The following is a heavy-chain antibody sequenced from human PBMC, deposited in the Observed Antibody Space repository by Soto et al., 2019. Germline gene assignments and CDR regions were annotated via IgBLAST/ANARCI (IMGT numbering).Heavy chain of an antibody. CDR3: AKNGQWLATPPEA. CDR2: ITDSGYTA. D-gene: IGHD6-19*01. Sequence: PGGSLRLSCAASGFSFGTFVVTWFRQAPGGGLEWVASITDSGYTASYAETVEGRFTVSRDNSKNKLHLQMNDLRAEDTATYYCAKNGQWLATPPEAWGQGTLVTVSS. CDR1: GFSFGTFV. V-gene: IGHV3-23*01. J-gene: IGHJ4*02.